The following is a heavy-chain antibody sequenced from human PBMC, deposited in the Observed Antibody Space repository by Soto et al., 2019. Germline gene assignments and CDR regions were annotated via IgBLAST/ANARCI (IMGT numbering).Heavy chain of an antibody. CDR2: INPNSGGT. J-gene: IGHJ4*02. D-gene: IGHD6-19*01. CDR3: ARESSSGRLAFDY. CDR1: GYTFTSYE. V-gene: IGHV1-2*04. Sequence: ASVKVSCKASGYTFTSYEINWVRQATGQGLEWMGWINPNSGGTNYAQKFQGWVTMTRDTSISTAYMELSRLRSDDTAVYYCARESSSGRLAFDYWGQGTLVTVSS.